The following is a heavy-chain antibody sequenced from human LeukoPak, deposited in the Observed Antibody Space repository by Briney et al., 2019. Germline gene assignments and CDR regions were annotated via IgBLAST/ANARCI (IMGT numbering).Heavy chain of an antibody. CDR3: AREYIAVAGTLYDY. CDR1: GYTFTSYG. D-gene: IGHD6-19*01. CDR2: ISAYNGNT. J-gene: IGHJ4*02. Sequence: ASVKVSCKASGYTFTSYGISWVQQAPGQGLEWMGWISAYNGNTNYAQKLQGRVTMTTDTSTSTAYMELRSLRSDDTAVYYCAREYIAVAGTLYDYWGRGTLVTVSS. V-gene: IGHV1-18*01.